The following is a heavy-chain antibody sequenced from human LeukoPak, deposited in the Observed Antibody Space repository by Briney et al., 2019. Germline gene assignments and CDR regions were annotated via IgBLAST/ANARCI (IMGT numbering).Heavy chain of an antibody. V-gene: IGHV3-30*18. J-gene: IGHJ6*02. D-gene: IGHD6-13*01. CDR2: ISYDGSNK. CDR1: GFTFSSYG. Sequence: PGGSLRLSCAASGFTFSSYGMHWVRQAPGKGLEWVAVISYDGSNKYYADSVKGRFTISRDNSKNTLYLQMNSLRAEDTAVYYCAKEGEQPLGYYGMDVWGQGTTVTVSS. CDR3: AKEGEQPLGYYGMDV.